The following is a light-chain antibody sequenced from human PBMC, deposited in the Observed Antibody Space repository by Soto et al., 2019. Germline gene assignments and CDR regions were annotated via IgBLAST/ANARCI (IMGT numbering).Light chain of an antibody. CDR2: DVS. V-gene: IGLV2-14*01. CDR3: SSYTSSSTPV. CDR1: SSDVGGYNY. J-gene: IGLJ2*01. Sequence: QSALTQPASVSGSPGQSITISCTGTSSDVGGYNYLSWYQQHPGKAPKLMIYDVSNRPSGVSTRFSGSTSGNTAPLTISGLQAEAEANYYCSSYTSSSTPVFGRGTKLTVL.